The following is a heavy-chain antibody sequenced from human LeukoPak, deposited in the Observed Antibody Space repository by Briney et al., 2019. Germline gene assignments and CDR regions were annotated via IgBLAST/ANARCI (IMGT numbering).Heavy chain of an antibody. CDR1: GGSISSSSYY. D-gene: IGHD6-19*01. Sequence: SETLSLTCTVSGGSISSSSYYWGWIRQPPGKGLEWIGSIYYSGSTNYNPSLKSRVTISVDTSKNQFSLKLSSVTAADTAVYYCAREVYSSGWYFYGMDVWGQGTTVTVSS. CDR2: IYYSGST. CDR3: AREVYSSGWYFYGMDV. J-gene: IGHJ6*02. V-gene: IGHV4-39*07.